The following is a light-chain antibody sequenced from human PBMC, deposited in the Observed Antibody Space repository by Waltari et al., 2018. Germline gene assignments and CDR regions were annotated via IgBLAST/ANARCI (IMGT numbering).Light chain of an antibody. J-gene: IGLJ2*01. Sequence: QSALTQPASVSGSPGQSITISCTRANSDIGGYKYTSWYQQRPGKAPKLIIYEVSNRPSGVSNRFSGSKSGNTASLTISGLQAEDDADYYCSSYTSSSTSVLFGGGTKLTVV. CDR3: SSYTSSSTSVL. CDR1: NSDIGGYKY. CDR2: EVS. V-gene: IGLV2-14*01.